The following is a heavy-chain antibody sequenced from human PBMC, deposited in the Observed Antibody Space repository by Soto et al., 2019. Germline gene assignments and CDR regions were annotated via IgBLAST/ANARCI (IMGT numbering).Heavy chain of an antibody. CDR3: APGSYYDFWSGYEYFQH. CDR1: GYTLTELS. CDR2: FDPEDGET. Sequence: ASVKVSCKVSGYTLTELSMHWVRQAPGKGLEWMGGFDPEDGETIYGQKFQGRVTMTEDTSTDTAYMELSSLRSEDTAVYYCAPGSYYDFWSGYEYFQHWGQGTLVTVSS. J-gene: IGHJ1*01. V-gene: IGHV1-24*01. D-gene: IGHD3-3*01.